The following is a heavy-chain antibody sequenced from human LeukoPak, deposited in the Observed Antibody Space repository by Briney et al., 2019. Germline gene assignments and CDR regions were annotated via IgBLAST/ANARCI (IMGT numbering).Heavy chain of an antibody. V-gene: IGHV3-48*01. J-gene: IGHJ4*02. CDR3: ARDGDFWSGYPFFDY. D-gene: IGHD3-3*01. CDR2: ISSSSSTI. Sequence: PGGSLRLSCAASGFTFSSYSMNWVRQAPGKGLEWVSYISSSSSTIYYADSVKGRFTISRDNAKNSLYLQMNSLRAEGTAVYYCARDGDFWSGYPFFDYWGQGTLVTVSS. CDR1: GFTFSSYS.